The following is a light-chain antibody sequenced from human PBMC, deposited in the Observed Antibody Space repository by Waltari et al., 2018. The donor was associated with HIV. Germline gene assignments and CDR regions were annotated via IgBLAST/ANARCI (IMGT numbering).Light chain of an antibody. J-gene: IGLJ1*01. V-gene: IGLV2-23*01. Sequence: QSALTQPASVSGSPAVEPAEMLRIIVLSPGTNNTQAKPSGVSSRFSGSRSANAASLTISGLQPDDDADYYCCSFAGGGPYYVFGNGTKVTVL. CDR3: CSFAGGGPYYV. CDR1: AEMLRIIV.